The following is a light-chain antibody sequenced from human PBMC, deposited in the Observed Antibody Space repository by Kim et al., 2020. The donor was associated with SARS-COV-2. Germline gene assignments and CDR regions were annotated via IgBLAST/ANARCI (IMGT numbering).Light chain of an antibody. CDR3: QQRGNWPLT. CDR2: DGS. CDR1: QSVRNY. J-gene: IGKJ4*01. Sequence: EIVLTQSPATLSLSPGERATLSCRASQSVRNYLAWYQHKPGQAPRLLIYDGSNRATGIPGRFSGSESGTDFTLTISSLEPEDFAVYYCQQRGNWPLTFGGGTKVDIK. V-gene: IGKV3-11*01.